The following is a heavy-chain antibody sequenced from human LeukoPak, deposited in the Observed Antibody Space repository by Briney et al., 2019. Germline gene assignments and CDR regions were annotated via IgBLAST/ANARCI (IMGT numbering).Heavy chain of an antibody. CDR2: IKYDGSEQ. V-gene: IGHV3-7*03. J-gene: IGHJ4*02. CDR1: GFIFSSHW. Sequence: GGSLRLSCTSSGFIFSSHWMNWVRQAPGKGPEWVANIKYDGSEQYYVDSVKGRFSISRDNTKNLLYLQMNSLRVEDTAVYYCAKDYGWSFANWGQGTLVTVSS. D-gene: IGHD3-10*01. CDR3: AKDYGWSFAN.